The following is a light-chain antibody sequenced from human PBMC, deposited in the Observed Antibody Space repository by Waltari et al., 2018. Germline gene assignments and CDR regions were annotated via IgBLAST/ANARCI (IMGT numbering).Light chain of an antibody. J-gene: IGLJ2*01. CDR3: SSYTSTTTYVV. V-gene: IGLV2-14*01. CDR1: SSDVGTYGY. CDR2: DVN. Sequence: QSALTQPASVSGSPGQSIPISCTGTSSDVGTYGYVSWYQQDPGKAPKLVIYDVNNRPSGISNRFSGSKSGDTASLTISGLQTEDEGYYYCSSYTSTTTYVVFGGGTKLTVL.